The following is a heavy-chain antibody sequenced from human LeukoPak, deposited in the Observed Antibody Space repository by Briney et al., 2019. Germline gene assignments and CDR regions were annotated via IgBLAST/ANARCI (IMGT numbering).Heavy chain of an antibody. CDR2: VHCSGSA. J-gene: IGHJ6*01. Sequence: SETLSLTCSVSGGSVRSDMSHWSWIRQPPGKGLEWIGYVHCSGSANYNPSLESRVTMSLDHSKNQFSLDLTSVTSADTAVYYCARNRGWYATDVWGQGAAVTVSS. CDR1: GGSVRSDMSH. CDR3: ARNRGWYATDV. V-gene: IGHV4-61*01. D-gene: IGHD6-19*01.